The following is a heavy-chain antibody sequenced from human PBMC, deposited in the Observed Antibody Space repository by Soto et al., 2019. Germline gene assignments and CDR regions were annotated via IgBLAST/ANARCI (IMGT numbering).Heavy chain of an antibody. J-gene: IGHJ4*02. V-gene: IGHV3-33*01. CDR1: GLTFNNYA. CDR2: IWKDGSTR. CDR3: ARDPCYDSSAYWCDY. D-gene: IGHD3-22*01. Sequence: PGGSLRLSSAASGLTFNNYAFHWVRQSPGKGLEWVAFIWKDGSTRYYVDSVKGRFTISRDNSKNTVYLEMNSLRAEDTAMYYCARDPCYDSSAYWCDYWGQGTLVTVS.